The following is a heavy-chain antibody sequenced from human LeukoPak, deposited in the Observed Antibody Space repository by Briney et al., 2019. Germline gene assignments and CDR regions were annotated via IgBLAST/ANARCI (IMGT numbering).Heavy chain of an antibody. CDR2: IRHDGSDT. Sequence: AGGSLRLSCAASGFTFITYDMHWVRQAPGKGLEWVTFIRHDGSDTHYADSVRGRFTISRDNSENTLYLQMNNLRPEDTAVYYCAKDVYDYIWGNKYFHHWGEATLVIVSS. J-gene: IGHJ1*01. D-gene: IGHD3-16*01. V-gene: IGHV3-30*02. CDR1: GFTFITYD. CDR3: AKDVYDYIWGNKYFHH.